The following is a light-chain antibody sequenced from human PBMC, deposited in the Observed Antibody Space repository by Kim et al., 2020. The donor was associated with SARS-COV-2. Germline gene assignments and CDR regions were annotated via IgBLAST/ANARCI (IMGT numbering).Light chain of an antibody. Sequence: GQKVTITCSGSSSNIGNNYVSWYQQLPGTAPQLLIYENNKRPSGIPDRFSGSKSGTSATLGITGLQTGDEADYYCGTWDSSLSAVVFGGGTQLTVL. J-gene: IGLJ2*01. CDR1: SSNIGNNY. V-gene: IGLV1-51*01. CDR2: ENN. CDR3: GTWDSSLSAVV.